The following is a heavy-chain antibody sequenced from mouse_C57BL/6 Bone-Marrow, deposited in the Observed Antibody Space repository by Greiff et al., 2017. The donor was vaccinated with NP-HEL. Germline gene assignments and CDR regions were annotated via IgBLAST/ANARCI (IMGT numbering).Heavy chain of an antibody. Sequence: EVQRVESGPGLVKPSQSLSLTCSVTGYSITSGYYWNWIRQFPGNKLEWMGYISYDGSNNYNPSLKNRISITRDTSKNQFSLKLNSVTTEDTATYYCARDYYGSSHWYFDVWGTGTTVTVSS. CDR3: ARDYYGSSHWYFDV. V-gene: IGHV3-6*01. CDR1: GYSITSGYY. J-gene: IGHJ1*03. D-gene: IGHD1-1*01. CDR2: ISYDGSN.